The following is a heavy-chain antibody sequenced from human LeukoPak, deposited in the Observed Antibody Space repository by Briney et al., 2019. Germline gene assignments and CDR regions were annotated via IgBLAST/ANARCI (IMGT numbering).Heavy chain of an antibody. Sequence: ASVKVSCKASGYTFTDYYIHWMRQAPGQGLEWMGWINPKRGVTTYAQKFQGRVTMTRDTSITTAYMELTRLRSDDKTIYYCARERNYGDYGNAFDVWGQGTKVTVSS. CDR3: ARERNYGDYGNAFDV. D-gene: IGHD4-17*01. CDR1: GYTFTDYY. CDR2: INPKRGVT. J-gene: IGHJ3*01. V-gene: IGHV1-2*02.